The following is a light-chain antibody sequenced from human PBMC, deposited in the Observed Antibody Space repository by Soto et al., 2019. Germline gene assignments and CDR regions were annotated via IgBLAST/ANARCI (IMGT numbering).Light chain of an antibody. CDR2: DAS. CDR1: QSISSY. CDR3: QQSYSTPRT. V-gene: IGKV1-39*01. Sequence: QMLQTPSSLSSSVGDRVTVPCQASQSISSYLNWYQQKPGKAPKLLIYDASSLQSGVPSRFSGSGSGTDFTLTISSLQPEDFATYYCQQSYSTPRTFGQGTKVDIK. J-gene: IGKJ1*01.